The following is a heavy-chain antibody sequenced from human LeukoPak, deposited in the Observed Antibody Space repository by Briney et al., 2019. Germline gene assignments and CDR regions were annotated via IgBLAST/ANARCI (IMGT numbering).Heavy chain of an antibody. Sequence: SETLSLTCAVYGGSLSGYYWSWIRQPPGKGLEWIGEINHSGSTNYNPSLKSRVTISVDTSKNQFSLKLSSVTAADTAVYYCARQIVVVPAAHFDYWGQGTLVTVSS. CDR3: ARQIVVVPAAHFDY. J-gene: IGHJ4*02. D-gene: IGHD2-2*01. V-gene: IGHV4-34*01. CDR2: INHSGST. CDR1: GGSLSGYY.